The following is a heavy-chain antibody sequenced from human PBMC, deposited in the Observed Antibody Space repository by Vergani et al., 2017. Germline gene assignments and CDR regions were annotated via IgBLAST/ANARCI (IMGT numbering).Heavy chain of an antibody. CDR3: ARHASGNNANLGY. Sequence: EVQLVQSGAEVKKPGESLTISCKGSGYSFTSYWIGWVRQMPGKGLEWLGIIYPGDSDTRDSPSFQGQVTISADKSISTAYLQWSSLKASDTAMYYCARHASGNNANLGYWGQGTLVTVSS. J-gene: IGHJ4*02. CDR1: GYSFTSYW. V-gene: IGHV5-51*01. CDR2: IYPGDSDT. D-gene: IGHD1/OR15-1a*01.